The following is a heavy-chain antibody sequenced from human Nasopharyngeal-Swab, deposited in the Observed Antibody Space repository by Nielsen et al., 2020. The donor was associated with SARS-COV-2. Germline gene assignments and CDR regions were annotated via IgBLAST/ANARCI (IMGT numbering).Heavy chain of an antibody. CDR1: GFTFSSYA. Sequence: GESLKISCAASGFTFSSYAMHWVRQAPGKGLEWVAVISYDGSNKYYADSVKGRFTISRDNSKSTLYLQMNSLRAEDTAVYYCARDRDYGSGSYFYYYGMDVWGQGTTVTVSS. D-gene: IGHD3-10*01. V-gene: IGHV3-30-3*01. CDR3: ARDRDYGSGSYFYYYGMDV. J-gene: IGHJ6*02. CDR2: ISYDGSNK.